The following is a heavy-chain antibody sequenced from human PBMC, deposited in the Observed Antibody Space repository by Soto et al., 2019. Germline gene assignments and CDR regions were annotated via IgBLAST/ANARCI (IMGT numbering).Heavy chain of an antibody. V-gene: IGHV3-30*18. J-gene: IGHJ6*02. CDR3: AKEGGPHYGLDV. CDR1: GFTFSTYA. CDR2: ISYDGSNK. Sequence: ESGGGVVQPGRSLRLSCAASGFTFSTYAMHWVRQAPGKGLEWVAVISYDGSNKYNADSVKGRFTISRDNSKNTLYLQMNSLRPEDTAVYYCAKEGGPHYGLDVWGQGTTVTVSS.